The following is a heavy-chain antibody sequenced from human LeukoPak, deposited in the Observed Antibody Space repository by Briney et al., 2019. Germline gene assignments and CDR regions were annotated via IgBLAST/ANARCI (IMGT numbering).Heavy chain of an antibody. CDR3: AKTGVGSYGLNYYYGMDV. J-gene: IGHJ6*02. CDR1: GFTFSSYS. CDR2: ISSSSSTI. D-gene: IGHD5-18*01. Sequence: PGGSLRLSCAASGFTFSSYSMNWVRQAPGKGLEWVSYISSSSSTIYYADSVKGRFTISRDNSKNTLYLQMNSLRAEDTAVYYCAKTGVGSYGLNYYYGMDVWGQGTTVTVSS. V-gene: IGHV3-48*01.